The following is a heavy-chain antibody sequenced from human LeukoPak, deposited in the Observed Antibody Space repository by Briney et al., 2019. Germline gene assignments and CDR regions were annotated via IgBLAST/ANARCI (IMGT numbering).Heavy chain of an antibody. CDR2: IKQDGSDK. D-gene: IGHD2-15*01. CDR1: GFTFSAYW. V-gene: IGHV3-7*01. Sequence: GGSLRLSCAASGFTFSAYWMSWVRQAPGKGLEWVAHIKQDGSDKYYADSVRGRFTVSRDNAKNSVYLQMNSQSAEDTAVYYCARSCSGGTCNFPKFEPWGQGTLVTVSS. CDR3: ARSCSGGTCNFPKFEP. J-gene: IGHJ5*02.